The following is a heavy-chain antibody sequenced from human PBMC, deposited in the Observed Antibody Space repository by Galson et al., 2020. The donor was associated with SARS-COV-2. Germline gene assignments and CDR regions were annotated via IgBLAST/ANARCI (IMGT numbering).Heavy chain of an antibody. CDR2: IWYSGTT. D-gene: IGHD6-19*01. CDR1: GGYVKSSAYY. V-gene: IGHV4-39*07. J-gene: IGHJ5*02. CDR3: ARIYTSGWYRWFDP. Sequence: SETLSLTCTVSGGYVKSSAYYWGWIRQPPGRGLEWIGSIWYSGTTYYNPSLKSRVTLSVDMSTNQVSLNLSSVTAADTAVYYCARIYTSGWYRWFDPWGQGTLVTVSS.